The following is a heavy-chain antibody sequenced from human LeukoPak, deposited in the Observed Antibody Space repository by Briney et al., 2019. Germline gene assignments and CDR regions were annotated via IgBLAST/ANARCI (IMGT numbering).Heavy chain of an antibody. CDR2: INSDGINT. J-gene: IGHJ4*02. CDR3: ARGSTGWPYYLDY. CDR1: GFTFSNYW. Sequence: GGSLRLSCAASGFTFSNYWMHWVRQAPGKGLVWVSRINSDGINTSYADSVKGQFTISRDNSQSSLYLEMNSLRAEDTAVYYCARGSTGWPYYLDYWGQGTLVTVSS. D-gene: IGHD6-19*01. V-gene: IGHV3-74*01.